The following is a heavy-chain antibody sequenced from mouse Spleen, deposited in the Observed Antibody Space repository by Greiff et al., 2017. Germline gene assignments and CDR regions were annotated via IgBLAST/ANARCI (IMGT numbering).Heavy chain of an antibody. V-gene: IGHV1-15*01. D-gene: IGHD2-1*01. CDR3: TRRSLYYDAMDY. CDR2: IDPETGGT. CDR1: GYTFTDYE. Sequence: QVQLKQSGAELVRPGASVTLSCKASGYTFTDYEMHWVKQTPVHGLEWIGAIDPETGGTAYNQKFKGKAILTADKSSSTAYMELRSLTSEDSAVYYCTRRSLYYDAMDYWGQGTSVTVSS. J-gene: IGHJ4*01.